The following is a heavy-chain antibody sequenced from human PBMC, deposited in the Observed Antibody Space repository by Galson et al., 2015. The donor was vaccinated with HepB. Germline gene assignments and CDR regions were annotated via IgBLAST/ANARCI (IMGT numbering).Heavy chain of an antibody. V-gene: IGHV3-23*01. CDR2: IRGSGDRT. Sequence: SLRLSCAASGFSFSSYDLSWVRQAPGKGLEWVSAIRGSGDRTKYADSVKGRFTISRDNSKNTLYLQMNSLRAEDTAVYYCARPPGHCSADSCHVRGAAHWGQGTLLAVSS. CDR1: GFSFSSYD. D-gene: IGHD2-15*01. J-gene: IGHJ4*02. CDR3: ARPPGHCSADSCHVRGAAH.